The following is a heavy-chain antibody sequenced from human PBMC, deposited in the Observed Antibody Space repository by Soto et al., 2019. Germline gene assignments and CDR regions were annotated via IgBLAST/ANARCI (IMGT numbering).Heavy chain of an antibody. V-gene: IGHV3-30*18. CDR2: ISYDGSNK. J-gene: IGHJ4*02. CDR3: AKERVLRYFDWSLDY. CDR1: GFTFSSYG. D-gene: IGHD3-9*01. Sequence: GGSLRLSCAASGFTFSSYGMHWVRQAPGKGLEWVAVISYDGSNKYYADSVKGRFTISRDNSKNTLYLQMNSLRAEDTAVYYCAKERVLRYFDWSLDYWGQGTLVTV.